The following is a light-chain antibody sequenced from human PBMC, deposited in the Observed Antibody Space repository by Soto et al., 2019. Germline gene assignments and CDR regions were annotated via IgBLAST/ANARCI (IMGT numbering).Light chain of an antibody. CDR2: GAS. CDR3: QQYGSSPLT. J-gene: IGKJ4*01. V-gene: IGKV3-20*01. CDR1: QSVSSSY. Sequence: EIVLTQSPGTLSLSPWGRATLSFRASQSVSSSYLAWYQQKPGQAPRLLIYGASSRDTGIPDRFSGMWSGTDFTLSISSLEPEDFAVYYCQQYGSSPLTFGGGTKVDIK.